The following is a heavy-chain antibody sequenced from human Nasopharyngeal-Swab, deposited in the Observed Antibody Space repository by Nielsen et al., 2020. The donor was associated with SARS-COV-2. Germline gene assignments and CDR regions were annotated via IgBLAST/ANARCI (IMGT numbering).Heavy chain of an antibody. CDR3: VCGETTPSDY. CDR2: INSDGSII. V-gene: IGHV3-74*01. J-gene: IGHJ4*02. Sequence: WIRQPPGKGLVWVSSINSDGSIIDYADSVKGRFTISRDNARNTLNLQMNSLRAEDTALYYWVCGETTPSDYWGQGTLVTVSS. D-gene: IGHD2-15*01.